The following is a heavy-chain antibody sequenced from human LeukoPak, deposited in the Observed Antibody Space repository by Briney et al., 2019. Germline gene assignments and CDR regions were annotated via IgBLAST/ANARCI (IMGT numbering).Heavy chain of an antibody. CDR1: GYTFTGYY. Sequence: GASVKVSCKASGYTFTGYYMHWVRQAPGQGLEWMGWINPNTGDTNSAQKFQGRVTMTRDTSISTVYMELSRLTSDDTAVYFCARDGGLDYWGQGTLATVSS. CDR2: INPNTGDT. CDR3: ARDGGLDY. D-gene: IGHD3-16*01. J-gene: IGHJ4*02. V-gene: IGHV1-2*02.